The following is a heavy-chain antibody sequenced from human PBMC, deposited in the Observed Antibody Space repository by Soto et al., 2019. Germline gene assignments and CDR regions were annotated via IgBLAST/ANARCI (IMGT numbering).Heavy chain of an antibody. V-gene: IGHV3-23*01. CDR2: ISGSGGST. J-gene: IGHJ4*02. Sequence: HPGGSLRLSCAASGFTFSSYAMSWVRQAPGKGLEWVSAISGSGGSTYYADSVKGRFTISRDNSKNTLYLQMNSLRAEDTALYYCAKVEDIVVVPAACFDYWGQGTLVTVSS. D-gene: IGHD2-2*01. CDR3: AKVEDIVVVPAACFDY. CDR1: GFTFSSYA.